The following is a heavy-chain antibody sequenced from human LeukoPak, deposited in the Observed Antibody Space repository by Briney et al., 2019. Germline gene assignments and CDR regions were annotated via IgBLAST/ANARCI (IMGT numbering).Heavy chain of an antibody. CDR3: ARLVTVTAYFDH. D-gene: IGHD2-21*02. CDR1: GGSINSNSYY. J-gene: IGHJ4*02. CDR2: VYHSRRA. Sequence: LETLSLTCNVSGGSINSNSYYWGWIRQPPGRGREWIGDVYHSRRAFYNPSFKSRATISIDTSKNHFSLKLTSVTAADTALYYCARLVTVTAYFDHWGQGTLVLVSS. V-gene: IGHV4-39*02.